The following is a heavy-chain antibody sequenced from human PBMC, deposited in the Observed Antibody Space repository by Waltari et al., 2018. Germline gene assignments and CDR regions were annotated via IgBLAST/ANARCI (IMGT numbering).Heavy chain of an antibody. D-gene: IGHD4-17*01. V-gene: IGHV3-33*01. J-gene: IGHJ4*02. CDR3: ARIGSRYGEGNY. CDR1: GFTFSRYG. Sequence: QVQLVESGGGVVQPGRSLRLSCAASGFTFSRYGMHLVRQAPGKGLEWVAVIWYDGSNKYYADSVKGRFTISRDNSKNTLYLQMNSLRAEDTAVYYCARIGSRYGEGNYWGQGTLVTVSS. CDR2: IWYDGSNK.